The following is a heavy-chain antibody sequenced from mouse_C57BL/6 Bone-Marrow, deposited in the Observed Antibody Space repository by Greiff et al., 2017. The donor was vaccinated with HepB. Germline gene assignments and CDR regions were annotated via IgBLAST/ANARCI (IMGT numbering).Heavy chain of an antibody. Sequence: QVQLKQPGAELVRPGSSVKLSCKASGYTFTSYWMHWVKQRPIQGLEWIGNIDPSDSETHYNQKFKDKATLTVDKSSSTAYMQLSSLTSEDSAVYYCARFSGSSWGDYWGQGTSVTVSS. J-gene: IGHJ4*01. V-gene: IGHV1-52*01. CDR3: ARFSGSSWGDY. CDR1: GYTFTSYW. CDR2: IDPSDSET. D-gene: IGHD1-1*01.